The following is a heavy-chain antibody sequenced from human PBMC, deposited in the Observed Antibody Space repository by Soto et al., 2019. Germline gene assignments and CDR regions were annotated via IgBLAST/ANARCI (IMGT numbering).Heavy chain of an antibody. CDR2: IKIKADGSTK. V-gene: IGHV3-15*01. D-gene: IGHD3-10*01. CDR1: GITVSSFW. CDR3: ATPRQGSHGYSF. Sequence: GGSLRLSCAASGITVSSFWMSWIRQAPGKGLEWVGRIKIKADGSTKEYATPVKDRFIISRDDSKNTVDLQMHALRTEDTAFYYCATPRQGSHGYSFWGHGALVTVSS. J-gene: IGHJ4*01.